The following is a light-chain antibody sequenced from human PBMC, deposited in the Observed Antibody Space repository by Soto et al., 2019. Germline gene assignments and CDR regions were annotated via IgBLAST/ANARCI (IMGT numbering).Light chain of an antibody. J-gene: IGLJ1*01. CDR2: EVS. CDR3: SSYTSSSTYV. CDR1: SSDVGGYNY. Sequence: QSALTQPPSASASPGQSVTISCTGTSSDVGGYNYVSWYQQRPGKAPKLMIYEVSQRPSGVPDRFSGSKSGNTASLTIFGLQAEDEADYYCSSYTSSSTYVFGTGTKVTVL. V-gene: IGLV2-18*02.